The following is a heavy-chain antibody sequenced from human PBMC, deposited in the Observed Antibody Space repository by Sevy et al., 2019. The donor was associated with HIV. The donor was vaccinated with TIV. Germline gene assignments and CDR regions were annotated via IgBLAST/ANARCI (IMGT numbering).Heavy chain of an antibody. J-gene: IGHJ3*02. CDR2: IYYSGST. Sequence: SETLSLTCTVSGGSISSSSYYWSWIRQPPGKGLEWIGSIYYSGSTYYNPSLKSRVTISVDTSKNQFSLKLSSVTAADTAVYYCARHHPYYDYVWGSYSEGNAFDIWGQRTMVTVSS. CDR1: GGSISSSSYY. CDR3: ARHHPYYDYVWGSYSEGNAFDI. D-gene: IGHD3-16*01. V-gene: IGHV4-39*01.